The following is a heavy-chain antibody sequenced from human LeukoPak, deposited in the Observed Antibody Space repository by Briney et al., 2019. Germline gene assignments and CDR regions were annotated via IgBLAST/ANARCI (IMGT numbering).Heavy chain of an antibody. Sequence: GGSLRLSCFGFGFNFEEYGFSWVRQAPGKGLEWVSGINWAGSTTAYRDHDKSLFIISRDIANASLYLQMNSLRDNDTAMYYWVRSVGTPMPHFFDDWGQGTLVTVSS. CDR1: GFNFEEYG. CDR3: VRSVGTPMPHFFDD. V-gene: IGHV3-20*04. CDR2: INWAGSTT. J-gene: IGHJ4*02. D-gene: IGHD2-2*01.